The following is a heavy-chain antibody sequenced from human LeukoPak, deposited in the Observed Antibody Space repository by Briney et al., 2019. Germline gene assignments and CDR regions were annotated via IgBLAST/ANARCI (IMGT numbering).Heavy chain of an antibody. CDR3: ARIYPIAAAGKFWYFDL. J-gene: IGHJ2*01. V-gene: IGHV3-7*01. D-gene: IGHD6-13*01. Sequence: PGGSLRLSCAASGFIFNAYWMSWIRQAPGKGLEWVACIKQDGSEKYHVDSVKGRFTISRDTAENSLYLEMSSLRAEDTAVYYCARIYPIAAAGKFWYFDLWGRGTLVTAS. CDR2: IKQDGSEK. CDR1: GFIFNAYW.